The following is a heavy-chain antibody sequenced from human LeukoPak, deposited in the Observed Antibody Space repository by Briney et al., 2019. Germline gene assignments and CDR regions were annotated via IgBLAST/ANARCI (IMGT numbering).Heavy chain of an antibody. Sequence: SQTLSLTCAVSGGSISSGGYSWSWIRQPPGKGLEWIGYIYHSGSTYYNPSLKSRVTISVDRSKNQFSPKLSSVTAADTAVYYCAVGAYFDYWGQGTLVTVSS. CDR3: AVGAYFDY. V-gene: IGHV4-30-2*01. D-gene: IGHD1-26*01. CDR2: IYHSGST. J-gene: IGHJ4*02. CDR1: GGSISSGGYS.